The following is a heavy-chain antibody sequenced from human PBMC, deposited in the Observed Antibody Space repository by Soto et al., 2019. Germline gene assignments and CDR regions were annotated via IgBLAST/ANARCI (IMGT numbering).Heavy chain of an antibody. D-gene: IGHD6-6*01. Sequence: GASVKVSCKASGYTFTSYDINWVRQATGQGLEWMGWMNPIIGNASYAQKFQGRVTITADESTSTAYMELSSLRSEDTAVYYCARGGSSLGYYYYGMDVWGQGTTVTVSS. V-gene: IGHV1-8*01. J-gene: IGHJ6*02. CDR3: ARGGSSLGYYYYGMDV. CDR1: GYTFTSYD. CDR2: MNPIIGNA.